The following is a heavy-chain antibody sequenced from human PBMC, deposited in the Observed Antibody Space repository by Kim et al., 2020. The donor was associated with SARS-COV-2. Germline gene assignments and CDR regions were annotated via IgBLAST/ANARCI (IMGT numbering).Heavy chain of an antibody. Sequence: GGSLRLSCAASGFTFSSYSMNWVRQAPGKGLEWVSSISSSSSYIYYADSVKGRFTISRDNAKNSLYLQMNSLRAEDTAVYYCARLKVGTETLMTTVTTGTDYWGQGTLVTVSS. D-gene: IGHD4-17*01. J-gene: IGHJ4*02. V-gene: IGHV3-21*01. CDR3: ARLKVGTETLMTTVTTGTDY. CDR2: ISSSSSYI. CDR1: GFTFSSYS.